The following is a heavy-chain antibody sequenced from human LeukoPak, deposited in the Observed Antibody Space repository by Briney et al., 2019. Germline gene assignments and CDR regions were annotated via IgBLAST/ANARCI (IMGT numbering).Heavy chain of an antibody. CDR1: GFTFTSFA. Sequence: GGSLRLSCAASGFTFTSFALSWVRQAPGKGLEWVSSISGSGDGTYSADSVKGRFTISRDHSKKTLYLQMSSLRSEDTAVYYCARGGGSSSWYLYWGQGTLVTVSS. CDR2: ISGSGDGT. V-gene: IGHV3-23*01. D-gene: IGHD6-13*01. J-gene: IGHJ4*02. CDR3: ARGGGSSSWYLY.